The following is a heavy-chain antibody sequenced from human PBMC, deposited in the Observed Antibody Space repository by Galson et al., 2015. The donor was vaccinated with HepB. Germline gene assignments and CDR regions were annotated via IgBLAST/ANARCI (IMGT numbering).Heavy chain of an antibody. Sequence: SLRLSCAASGFTVNRHYMSWVRQPPGKGLEWVSVIFYDGGTYYADSVKGRFTISRDNSKNTVYLQMNSLRAEDTAVYYCARDDPPTAAYDYWGQGTLVTVSS. CDR3: ARDDPPTAAYDY. CDR2: IFYDGGT. CDR1: GFTVNRHY. V-gene: IGHV3-66*01. J-gene: IGHJ4*02. D-gene: IGHD6-25*01.